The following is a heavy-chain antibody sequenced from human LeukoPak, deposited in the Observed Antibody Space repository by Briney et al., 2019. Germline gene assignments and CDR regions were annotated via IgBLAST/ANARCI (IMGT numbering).Heavy chain of an antibody. CDR1: GFTFSSYA. CDR2: ISYDGSNK. CDR3: ASARTGYYDSSGHY. D-gene: IGHD3-22*01. Sequence: GGSLRLSCAASGFTFSSYAMHWVRQAPGEGLEWVAVISYDGSNKYYADSVKGRFTISRDNSKNTLYLQMNSLRAEDTAVYYCASARTGYYDSSGHYWGQGTLVTVSS. J-gene: IGHJ4*02. V-gene: IGHV3-30*04.